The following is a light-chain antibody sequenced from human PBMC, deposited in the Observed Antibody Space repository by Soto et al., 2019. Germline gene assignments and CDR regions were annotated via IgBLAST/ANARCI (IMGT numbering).Light chain of an antibody. J-gene: IGLJ1*01. CDR2: DVS. CDR1: RSDIGDSNY. CDR3: ASYTNSSTYV. V-gene: IGLV2-14*03. Sequence: QSALTQPASMSGSPGQSITISCTGSRSDIGDSNYVSWYQHHPDKAPKLMIYDVSYRPSGVSHRFSGSKSGNTASLTISGLQAEDEADFYCASYTNSSTYVFASGTKLTVL.